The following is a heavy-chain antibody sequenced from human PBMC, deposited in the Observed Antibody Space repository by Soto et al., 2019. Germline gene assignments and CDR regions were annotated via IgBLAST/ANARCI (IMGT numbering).Heavy chain of an antibody. J-gene: IGHJ6*02. V-gene: IGHV4-61*01. D-gene: IGHD2-2*01. CDR2: ICHSGGS. CDR3: TRAGDYVVVRAMDV. CDR1: GGPVSSGSSC. Sequence: QVQLQESGPGLVKPSETLSLTCTVSGGPVSSGSSCWSWIRQPPGKGLEWIGYICHSGGSNSNPSLKSRVTISVDTSKNQFSLNLNSVTAADTAVYYCTRAGDYVVVRAMDVWGQGTTVTVSS.